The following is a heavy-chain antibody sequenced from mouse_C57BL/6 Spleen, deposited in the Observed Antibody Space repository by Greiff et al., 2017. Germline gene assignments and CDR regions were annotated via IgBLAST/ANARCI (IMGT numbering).Heavy chain of an antibody. J-gene: IGHJ3*01. CDR2: IDPSDSYT. CDR3: ARRGYDGSWFAY. Sequence: QVQLQQPGAELVMPGASVKLSCKASGYTFTSYWMHWVKQRPGQGLEWIGEIDPSDSYTNYNQKFKGKSTLTVDKSSSTAYMQLRSLTSEDSAVYYCARRGYDGSWFAYWGQGTLVTVSA. V-gene: IGHV1-69*01. CDR1: GYTFTSYW. D-gene: IGHD2-3*01.